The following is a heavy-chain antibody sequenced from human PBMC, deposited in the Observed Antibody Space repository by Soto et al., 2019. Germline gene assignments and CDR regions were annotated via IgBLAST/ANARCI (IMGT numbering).Heavy chain of an antibody. CDR1: GFSLTTSGVG. CDR2: VYWDDDK. V-gene: IGHV2-5*02. J-gene: IGHJ4*02. D-gene: IGHD3-3*01. Sequence: QITLNESGPTQVQPRQPLTLTCTFSGFSLTTSGVGVGWIRQSPGKAPEWLALVYWDDDKRNSPSLKGRLTTPKDTPKPQLVLPMAELDPEEKATYSCAQRVLRTVFVLVPTTAIYFDFWGQGTPVAVSS. CDR3: AQRVLRTVFVLVPTTAIYFDF.